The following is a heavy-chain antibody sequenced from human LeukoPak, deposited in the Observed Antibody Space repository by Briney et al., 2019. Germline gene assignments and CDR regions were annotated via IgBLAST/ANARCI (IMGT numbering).Heavy chain of an antibody. CDR2: ISDSGANT. CDR3: AKDSGSFDY. Sequence: PGGSLRLSCAASGFTFSSYAMVWVRQAPGKGLEWVSAISDSGANTFYADSVRGRFTVSRDNSKNTLYLQMNSLRAEDTAVYYCAKDSGSFDYWGQGTLVTVSS. D-gene: IGHD1-26*01. V-gene: IGHV3-23*01. J-gene: IGHJ4*02. CDR1: GFTFSSYA.